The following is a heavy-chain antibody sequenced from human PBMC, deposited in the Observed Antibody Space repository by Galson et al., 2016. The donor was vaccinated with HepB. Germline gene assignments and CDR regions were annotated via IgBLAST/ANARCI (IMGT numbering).Heavy chain of an antibody. J-gene: IGHJ4*02. CDR3: AARGNSWPYY. D-gene: IGHD6-13*01. CDR1: GVTFSTSA. CDR2: IAAGNGVT. Sequence: SVKVSCKASGVTFSTSAVQWVRQARGQHLEWIGWIAAGNGVTKYAQKFQERVTITRDMSTRTAYMELSSLTSEDTAVYYCAARGNSWPYYWGQGTLVTVSS. V-gene: IGHV1-58*01.